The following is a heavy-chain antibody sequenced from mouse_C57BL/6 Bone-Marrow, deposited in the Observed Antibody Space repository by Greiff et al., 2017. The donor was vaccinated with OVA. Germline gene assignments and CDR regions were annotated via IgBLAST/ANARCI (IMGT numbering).Heavy chain of an antibody. CDR3: ARIYYYGSSYVDY. CDR2: IYPGSGNT. D-gene: IGHD1-1*01. Sequence: GLGLEWIARIYPGSGNTYYNEKFKGKATLTAEKSSSTAYMQRSSLTSEDSAVDFCARIYYYGSSYVDYWGQGTTRTVSS. J-gene: IGHJ2*01. V-gene: IGHV1-76*01.